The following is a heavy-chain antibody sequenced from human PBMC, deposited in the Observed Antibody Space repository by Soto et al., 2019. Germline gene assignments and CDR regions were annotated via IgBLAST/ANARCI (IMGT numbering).Heavy chain of an antibody. V-gene: IGHV1-58*02. D-gene: IGHD2-21*02. CDR1: GFTFTSSA. CDR2: IVVGSGNT. CDR3: ARDVGFSDFDVRY. Sequence: SVKVSCKASGFTFTSSAMQWVRQARGQRLEWIGWIVVGSGNTNYAQKFQERVTITRDMSTSTAFMELRSLRSDDTAVYFCARDVGFSDFDVRYWGQGTLVTVSS. J-gene: IGHJ4*02.